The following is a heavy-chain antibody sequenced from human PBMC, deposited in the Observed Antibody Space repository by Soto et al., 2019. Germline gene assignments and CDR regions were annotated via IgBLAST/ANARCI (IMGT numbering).Heavy chain of an antibody. CDR3: ARGLVDM. CDR1: GFPFCGYL. Sequence: EVQVVESGGGSVQPGGSLRLSCTVSGFPFCGYLMDWVRQAPGKGLEWVANINHDGSEMYYGDSVKGRFTISRDNAKNSLYLQMNSLRVEDTAVYYCARGLVDMWGQGTMVTVSS. CDR2: INHDGSEM. D-gene: IGHD3-10*01. J-gene: IGHJ3*02. V-gene: IGHV3-7*05.